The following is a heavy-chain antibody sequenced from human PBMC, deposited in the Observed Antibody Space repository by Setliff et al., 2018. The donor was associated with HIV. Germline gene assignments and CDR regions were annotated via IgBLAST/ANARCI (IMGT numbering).Heavy chain of an antibody. CDR3: AQDGISGGAYPPYYFDY. V-gene: IGHV3-74*01. J-gene: IGHJ4*01. Sequence: GGSLRLSCVASGFTFSRDWMLWVRQVPGKGLVWVSRINRDGSSTRYADFVRGRFTMARDNAKSKLYLEMNGLRVDDTAVDYFAQDGISGGAYPPYYFDYWGHGTLVTVSS. CDR1: GFTFSRDW. D-gene: IGHD2-15*01. CDR2: INRDGSST.